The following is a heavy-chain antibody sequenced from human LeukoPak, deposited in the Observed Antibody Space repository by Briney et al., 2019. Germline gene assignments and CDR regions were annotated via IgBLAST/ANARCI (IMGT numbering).Heavy chain of an antibody. CDR3: ARLSGNYRFDY. D-gene: IGHD1-26*01. CDR1: GFTFSDYY. CDR2: ISSSYT. Sequence: GGSLSLSCAASGFTFSDYYMSWIRQAPGKGLEWVSYISSSYTNYADSVKGRFTISRDNAKNSLYLQMNSLRAEDTAIYSCARLSGNYRFDYWGQGTLVTVSS. J-gene: IGHJ4*02. V-gene: IGHV3-11*03.